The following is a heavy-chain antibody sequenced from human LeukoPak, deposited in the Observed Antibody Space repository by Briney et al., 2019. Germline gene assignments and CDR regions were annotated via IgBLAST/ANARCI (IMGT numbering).Heavy chain of an antibody. CDR3: ARVRWASYYFDH. CDR2: ISSGSSSI. J-gene: IGHJ4*02. D-gene: IGHD4-23*01. V-gene: IGHV3-48*02. CDR1: GFTFSTYS. Sequence: PGGSLRLSCAASGFTFSTYSMNWVRQAPGKGLEWVSYISSGSSSISYADSVKGRFTISRDNAKNSLYLQMNSLRDEDTAVYYCARVRWASYYFDHWGQGTLVTVSS.